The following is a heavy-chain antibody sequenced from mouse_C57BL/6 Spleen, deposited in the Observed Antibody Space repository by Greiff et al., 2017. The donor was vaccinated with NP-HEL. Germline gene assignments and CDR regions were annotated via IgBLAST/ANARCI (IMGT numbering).Heavy chain of an antibody. V-gene: IGHV7-3*01. Sequence: EVQLQESGGGLVQPGGSLSLSCAASGFTFTDYYMSWVRQPPGKALEWLGFIRNKANGYTTEYSASVKGRFTISRDNSQSILYLQMNALRAEDSATYGDASSQPFYCFYAMDYWGQGTSVTVSS. CDR2: IRNKANGYTT. J-gene: IGHJ4*01. CDR1: GFTFTDYY. CDR3: ASSQPFYCFYAMDY. D-gene: IGHD2-1*01.